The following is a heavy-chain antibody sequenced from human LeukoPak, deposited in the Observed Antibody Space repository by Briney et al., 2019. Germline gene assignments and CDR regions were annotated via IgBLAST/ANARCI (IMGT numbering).Heavy chain of an antibody. CDR3: ARVLHDFGGNHGDY. CDR1: GYTFTTYG. V-gene: IGHV1-18*01. J-gene: IGHJ4*02. CDR2: ISAYKGNT. Sequence: ASVKVSCKASGYTFTTYGISWVRQAPGQGLEWMGWISAYKGNTNYAQKLQGRVTMTTDTSTSTAYMELRSLRSDDTAVYYCARVLHDFGGNHGDYWGQGTLVTVSS. D-gene: IGHD4-23*01.